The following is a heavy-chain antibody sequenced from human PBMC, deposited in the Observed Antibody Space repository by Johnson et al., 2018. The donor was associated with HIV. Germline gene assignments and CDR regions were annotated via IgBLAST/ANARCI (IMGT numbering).Heavy chain of an antibody. Sequence: QVQLVESGGGVVQPGRSLRLSCAASGFTFSSYAMHWVRQAPGKGLEWVAVISYAGSNKYYADSVKGRFTISRDNSKNTLYLQMNSLRAEDTAVYFCARAYTYGAFDLWGQGTLVTVSS. V-gene: IGHV3-30-3*01. CDR2: ISYAGSNK. J-gene: IGHJ3*01. CDR3: ARAYTYGAFDL. D-gene: IGHD3-16*01. CDR1: GFTFSSYA.